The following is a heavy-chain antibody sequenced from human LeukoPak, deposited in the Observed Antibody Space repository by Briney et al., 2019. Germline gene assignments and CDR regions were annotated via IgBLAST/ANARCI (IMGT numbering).Heavy chain of an antibody. CDR1: GGSISSYY. CDR2: IYYSGST. D-gene: IGHD6-13*01. Sequence: SETLSLTCTVSGGSISSYYWSWIRQPPGKGLEWIGYIYYSGSTNYNPSLKSRVTISVDTSKNQFSLKLSSVTAADTAVYYCARRGSSWHYYYYYGMDVWGQGTTVTVSS. CDR3: ARRGSSWHYYYYYGMDV. V-gene: IGHV4-59*08. J-gene: IGHJ6*02.